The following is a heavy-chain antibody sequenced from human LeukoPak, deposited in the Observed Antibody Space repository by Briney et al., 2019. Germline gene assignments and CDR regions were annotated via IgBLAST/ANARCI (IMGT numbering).Heavy chain of an antibody. Sequence: GSLRLSCAASGFTFSSYAMSWVRQGPERGLEWVSTISGSGDSIYYADSVKGRFTISRDNSKNTLYLEVNSLRADDTAIYYCAKNPTHAAAGIYFDCWGQGTLVTVSS. CDR1: GFTFSSYA. J-gene: IGHJ4*02. V-gene: IGHV3-23*01. CDR2: ISGSGDSI. D-gene: IGHD6-13*01. CDR3: AKNPTHAAAGIYFDC.